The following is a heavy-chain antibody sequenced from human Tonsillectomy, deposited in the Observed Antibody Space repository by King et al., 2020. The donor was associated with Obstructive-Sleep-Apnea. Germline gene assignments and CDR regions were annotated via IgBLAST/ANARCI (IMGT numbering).Heavy chain of an antibody. D-gene: IGHD3-22*01. CDR1: GFTFSSYA. CDR3: AKSSSGINAPFDY. CDR2: ISGSGVST. V-gene: IGHV3-23*04. J-gene: IGHJ4*02. Sequence: VQLVESGGGLVQPGGSLRLSCAASGFTFSSYAMSWVRQAPGKGLGWVSAISGSGVSTYYADSVKGRFTISRDNSKNTLYLQMNSLRAEDTAVYYCAKSSSGINAPFDYWGQGTLVTVSS.